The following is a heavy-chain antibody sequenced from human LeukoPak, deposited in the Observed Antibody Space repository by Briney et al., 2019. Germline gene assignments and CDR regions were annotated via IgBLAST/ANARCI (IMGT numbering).Heavy chain of an antibody. CDR1: VFTFSSYA. V-gene: IGHV3-23*01. J-gene: IGHJ6*02. Sequence: GGSLRLSCAASVFTFSSYAMSWVRQAPGKGLEWVSAISGSGGSTYYADSVKGRFTISRDNSKNTLYLQMNSLRAEDTAVYYCAKGKLRASYYDILTGYSQRYYYYSGMDVWGQGTTVTVSS. D-gene: IGHD3-9*01. CDR2: ISGSGGST. CDR3: AKGKLRASYYDILTGYSQRYYYYSGMDV.